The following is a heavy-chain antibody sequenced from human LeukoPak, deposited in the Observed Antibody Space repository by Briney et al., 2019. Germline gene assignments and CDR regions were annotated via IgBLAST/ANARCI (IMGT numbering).Heavy chain of an antibody. Sequence: SVKVSCKASGGTFSSYAISWVRQAPGQGLEWMGGIIPIFGTANYAQKFQGRVTITADESTSTAYMELSSLRSEDTAVYYCARGGVETAPIPSYFDLWGRGTLVTVSS. CDR3: ARGGVETAPIPSYFDL. D-gene: IGHD5-24*01. V-gene: IGHV1-69*01. CDR1: GGTFSSYA. J-gene: IGHJ2*01. CDR2: IIPIFGTA.